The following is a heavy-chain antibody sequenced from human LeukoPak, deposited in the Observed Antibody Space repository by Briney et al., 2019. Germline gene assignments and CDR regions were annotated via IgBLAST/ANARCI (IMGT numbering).Heavy chain of an antibody. V-gene: IGHV3-53*04. CDR3: ASSSQSMVRGAFDY. CDR2: IYSGGST. Sequence: SGGSLRLSCAASGFTVSSNYMSWVRQAPGKGLEWVSVIYSGGSTYYADSVKGRFTISRHNSKNTLYLQMNSLRAGDTAVYYCASSSQSMVRGAFDYWGQGTLVTVSS. CDR1: GFTVSSNY. D-gene: IGHD3-10*01. J-gene: IGHJ4*02.